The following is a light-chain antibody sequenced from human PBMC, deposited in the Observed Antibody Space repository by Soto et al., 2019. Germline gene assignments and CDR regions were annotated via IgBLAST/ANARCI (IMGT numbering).Light chain of an antibody. CDR1: QSVSSY. J-gene: IGKJ4*01. CDR2: DAS. CDR3: QQRSNWPPGIT. V-gene: IGKV3-11*01. Sequence: EIVLTQSPATLSLSPVERATLSCRASQSVSSYLACYQQKPGQAPRLLIYDASNRSTGIPARFSGSGSGTDFTLTISSLEPEDFAVYYCQQRSNWPPGITFGGGTKV.